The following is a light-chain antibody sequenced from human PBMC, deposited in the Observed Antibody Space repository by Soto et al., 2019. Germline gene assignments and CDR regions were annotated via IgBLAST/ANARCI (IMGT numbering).Light chain of an antibody. CDR2: SND. J-gene: IGLJ1*01. CDR3: AAWDASLNGYV. Sequence: QSVLTQSPSASGTPGQRVTMSCSGSTSNIGSKTVNWYRQLPGTAPKLLIYSNDQRPSGVPDRLSGSKSGTSASLAISGLQSEDEADYYCAAWDASLNGYVSGTGSKVTVL. V-gene: IGLV1-44*01. CDR1: TSNIGSKT.